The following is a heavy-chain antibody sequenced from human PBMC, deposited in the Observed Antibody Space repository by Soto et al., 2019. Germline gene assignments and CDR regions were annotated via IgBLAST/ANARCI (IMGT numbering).Heavy chain of an antibody. Sequence: ASVKVSCKASGYTFTSYDINWVRQATGQGLEWMGWMNPNSGNTGYAQKFQGRVTMTRNTSISTAYMELSSLRSEDTAVYYCAREESIEAATYYYYGMDVWGQGTTVTVSS. V-gene: IGHV1-8*01. CDR1: GYTFTSYD. CDR2: MNPNSGNT. CDR3: AREESIEAATYYYYGMDV. J-gene: IGHJ6*02. D-gene: IGHD6-13*01.